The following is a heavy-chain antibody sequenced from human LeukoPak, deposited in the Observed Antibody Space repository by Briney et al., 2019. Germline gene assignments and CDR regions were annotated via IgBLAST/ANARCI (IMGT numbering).Heavy chain of an antibody. D-gene: IGHD6-6*01. V-gene: IGHV3-23*01. CDR1: GFIFSAYA. Sequence: PGGSLRLSCAASGFIFSAYAMSWVRQAPGQGLEWISVIGTGGETHYAESVRGRFTISRSNFKNTLYLQMNSLRAEDTAVYYCARDPALSIAARTNYYYYGMDVWGQGTTVTVSS. CDR3: ARDPALSIAARTNYYYYGMDV. J-gene: IGHJ6*02. CDR2: IGTGGET.